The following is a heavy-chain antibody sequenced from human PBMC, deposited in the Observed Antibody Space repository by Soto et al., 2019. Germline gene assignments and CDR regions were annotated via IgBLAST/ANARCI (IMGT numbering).Heavy chain of an antibody. CDR3: ARQIYDSDTGPNFQYYFDS. V-gene: IGHV5-10-1*01. CDR2: IDPSDSQT. Sequence: PGESLKISCNGSGYSFAGYWITWVGQKPGKGLEWMGRIDPSDSQTYYSPSFRGHVTISVTKSITTVFLQWSSLRASDTAMYYCARQIYDSDTGPNFQYYFDSWGQGTPVTSPQ. CDR1: GYSFAGYW. J-gene: IGHJ4*02. D-gene: IGHD3-22*01.